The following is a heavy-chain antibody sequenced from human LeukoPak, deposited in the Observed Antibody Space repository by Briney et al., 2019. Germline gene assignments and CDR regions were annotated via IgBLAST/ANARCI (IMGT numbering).Heavy chain of an antibody. CDR3: ARETVVVITTDRILNEDTYYFDY. CDR1: GGTFSSYA. D-gene: IGHD3-22*01. CDR2: IVPIFGTA. J-gene: IGHJ4*02. Sequence: SVKVSCKASGGTFSSYAISWVRQAPGQGLEWMGGIVPIFGTANYAQKFQGRVTITADESTSTAYMELSSLRSEDTAVYYCARETVVVITTDRILNEDTYYFDYWGQGTLVTVSS. V-gene: IGHV1-69*01.